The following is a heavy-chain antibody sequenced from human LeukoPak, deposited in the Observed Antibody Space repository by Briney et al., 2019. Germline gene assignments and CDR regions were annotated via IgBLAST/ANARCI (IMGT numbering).Heavy chain of an antibody. CDR3: ARQGFGGNWFDP. CDR2: INHSGST. CDR1: GGSFSGYY. J-gene: IGHJ5*02. V-gene: IGHV4-34*01. Sequence: PSETLSLTCAVYGGSFSGYYWSWIRQPPGKGLEWIGEINHSGSTNYNPSLKSRVTISVDTSKNQFSLKLSSVTAADTAVYYCARQGFGGNWFDPWGQGTLVTVSS. D-gene: IGHD3-3*01.